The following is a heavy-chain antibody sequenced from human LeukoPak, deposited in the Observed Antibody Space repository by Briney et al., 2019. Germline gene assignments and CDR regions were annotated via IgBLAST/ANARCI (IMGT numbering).Heavy chain of an antibody. D-gene: IGHD2/OR15-2a*01. J-gene: IGHJ4*02. CDR1: GFTFSNYG. Sequence: GGSLRLACAVSGFTFSNYGMSWVRQAPGKGLEWVSAISSSGDSTYYADSVKGRFTISRDNSKNTLYLQMNGLRAGDTAIYYCAKDDGNNAKLLLDYWGQGTLVTVSS. V-gene: IGHV3-23*01. CDR2: ISSSGDST. CDR3: AKDDGNNAKLLLDY.